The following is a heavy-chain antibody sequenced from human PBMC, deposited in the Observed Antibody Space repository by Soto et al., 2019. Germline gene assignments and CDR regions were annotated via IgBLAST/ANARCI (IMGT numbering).Heavy chain of an antibody. CDR1: GFTFSIYA. CDR2: IGAGSDGI. J-gene: IGHJ3*02. Sequence: GGSLRLSCAASGFTFSIYAVAWIRQTPGKGLEWVSVIGAGSDGIQYVDSVKGRFSISRDNSKNTLYLHMNSLRAEDTAIYYCAHPRGYGVFDAVDIWGQGTMVTVSS. D-gene: IGHD4-17*01. V-gene: IGHV3-23*01. CDR3: AHPRGYGVFDAVDI.